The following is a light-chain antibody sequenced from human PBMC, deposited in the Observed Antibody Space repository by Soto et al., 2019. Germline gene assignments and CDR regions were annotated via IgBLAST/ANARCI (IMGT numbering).Light chain of an antibody. CDR1: QSVSNY. CDR2: DAS. V-gene: IGKV3-11*01. J-gene: IGKJ1*01. CDR3: QQRTNWPPT. Sequence: EIVLTQSPATLSLSPGERATLSCRASQSVSNYLHWYQQKPGQAPRLLIYDASNRPTATPARFSGSGSGTDFTLTTSSLEPEDFAVYYCQQRTNWPPTFGQGTKVEIK.